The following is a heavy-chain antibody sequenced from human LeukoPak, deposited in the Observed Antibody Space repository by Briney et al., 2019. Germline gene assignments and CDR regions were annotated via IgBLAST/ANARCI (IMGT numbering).Heavy chain of an antibody. CDR3: AREKANYYFDY. J-gene: IGHJ4*02. CDR2: IYYSGST. Sequence: SQTLSLTCTVSGGSISSGGYYWSWIRQHPGKGREWSGYIYYSGSTYYNPSLKSRVTISVEPSKNQFSLKLSYVTAADPAVYYCAREKANYYFDYWGKGTLVTVSS. CDR1: GGSISSGGYY. V-gene: IGHV4-31*03. D-gene: IGHD2-8*01.